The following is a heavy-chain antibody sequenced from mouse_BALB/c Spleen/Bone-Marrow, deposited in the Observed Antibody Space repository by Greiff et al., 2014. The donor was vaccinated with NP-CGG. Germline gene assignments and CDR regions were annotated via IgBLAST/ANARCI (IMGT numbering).Heavy chain of an antibody. J-gene: IGHJ4*01. CDR1: GFTFSSFG. V-gene: IGHV5-17*02. CDR2: ISNGSSTI. D-gene: IGHD2-4*01. Sequence: VQLQQSGGGLVQPGGSRKLSCAASGFTFSSFGMHWVRQAPEKGLEWVAYISNGSSTIYYADTVKGRLTISRDNPKNTLFLQMTSLRSEDTAMYYCARKGAMITHYYAMDYWGQGTSVTVSS. CDR3: ARKGAMITHYYAMDY.